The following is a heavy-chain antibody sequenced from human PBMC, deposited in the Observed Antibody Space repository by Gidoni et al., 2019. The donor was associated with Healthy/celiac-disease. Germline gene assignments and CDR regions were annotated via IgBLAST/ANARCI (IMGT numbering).Heavy chain of an antibody. V-gene: IGHV4-31*03. CDR2: IYYSGSN. Sequence: VQLPESGPGLLKPSQTLSLTCTVAGGSLSSGGYYWSWIRQLPGKGLEWLGYIYYSGSNYYHPTLKRRGTISVDTSKNQFSRKLSSVTAADTAVYYCARALRGAAAGDYWGQGTLVTVSS. J-gene: IGHJ4*02. D-gene: IGHD6-13*01. CDR3: ARALRGAAAGDY. CDR1: GGSLSSGGYY.